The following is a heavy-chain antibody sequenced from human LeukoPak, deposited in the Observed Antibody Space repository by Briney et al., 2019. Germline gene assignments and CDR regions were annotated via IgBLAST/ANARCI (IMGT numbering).Heavy chain of an antibody. CDR3: ARDDGSMWYSGSYYDY. CDR1: GFTFSSYS. J-gene: IGHJ4*02. Sequence: GGSLRLSCAASGFTFSSYSMNWVRQAPGKGLEWVSSISSSSSYIHYADSVKGRFTISRDNAKNSLYLQMNSLRAEDTAVYYCARDDGSMWYSGSYYDYWGQGTLVTVSS. CDR2: ISSSSSYI. V-gene: IGHV3-21*01. D-gene: IGHD1-26*01.